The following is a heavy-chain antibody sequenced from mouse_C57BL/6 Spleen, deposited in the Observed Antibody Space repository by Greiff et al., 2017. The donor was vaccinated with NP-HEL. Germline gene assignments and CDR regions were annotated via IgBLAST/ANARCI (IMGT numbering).Heavy chain of an antibody. J-gene: IGHJ3*01. V-gene: IGHV14-1*01. CDR2: IDPEDGDT. D-gene: IGHD1-1*01. Sequence: EVQLQQSGAELVRPGASVKLSCTASGFNIKDYYMHWVKQRPEQGLEWIGRIDPEDGDTEYAPKFQGKATMTADTSSNTAYLQLSSLTSEDTAVYYCTTTFERDYGTQRAWFAYWGQGTLVTVSA. CDR3: TTTFERDYGTQRAWFAY. CDR1: GFNIKDYY.